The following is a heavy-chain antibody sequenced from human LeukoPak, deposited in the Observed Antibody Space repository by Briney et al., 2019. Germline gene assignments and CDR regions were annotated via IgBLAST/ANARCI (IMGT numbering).Heavy chain of an antibody. D-gene: IGHD5-12*01. V-gene: IGHV3-48*01. CDR1: GFTFSSYS. CDR3: ASRYSGYDLLGEFDV. J-gene: IGHJ3*01. CDR2: ISIRSSTI. Sequence: TGGSLRLSCAASGFTFSSYSMAWVRQAPGKGLEWVSYISIRSSTIYYADSVKGRFTISRDNAKNSLYVQMNSLRAEDTAVYYCASRYSGYDLLGEFDVWGQGTMVAVSS.